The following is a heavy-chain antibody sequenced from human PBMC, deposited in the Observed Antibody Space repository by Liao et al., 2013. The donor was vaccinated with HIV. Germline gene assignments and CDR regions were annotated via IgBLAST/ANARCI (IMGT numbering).Heavy chain of an antibody. Sequence: QVQLQESGPRLVKPSQTLSLTCSVSGGSIGIDSYYWHWLRQPAGKGLDWIGRFYTRASIYYSPSLKSRVTMSLDTSKNQFSLKLTSVTAADTAVYYCARAQYVNGSYVMQDWGQGTLVTVSS. CDR3: ARAQYVNGSYVMQD. CDR2: FYTRASI. V-gene: IGHV4-61*02. CDR1: GGSIGIDSYY. D-gene: IGHD6-19*01. J-gene: IGHJ1*01.